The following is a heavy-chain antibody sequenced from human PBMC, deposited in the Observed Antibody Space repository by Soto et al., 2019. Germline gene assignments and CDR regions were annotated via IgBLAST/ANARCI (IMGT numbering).Heavy chain of an antibody. V-gene: IGHV3-23*01. CDR2: ISDSGGST. D-gene: IGHD3-3*01. J-gene: IGHJ4*02. Sequence: GGSLRLSCAASGFTFSSYAMSWVRQAPGKGPEWVSGISDSGGSTHYSDSVKGRFTISRDNPKNTLFLQMNSLRADDTGVYYCAKDRAKDFWSGYHRHFDYWGQGTLVTVSS. CDR3: AKDRAKDFWSGYHRHFDY. CDR1: GFTFSSYA.